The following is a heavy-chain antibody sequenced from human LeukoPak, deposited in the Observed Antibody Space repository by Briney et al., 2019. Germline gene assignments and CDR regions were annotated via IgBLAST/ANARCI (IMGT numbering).Heavy chain of an antibody. CDR1: GYTFTSYG. V-gene: IGHV1-18*01. CDR3: ARDSYYYDSSGYRWFDP. J-gene: IGHJ5*02. CDR2: ISAYNGNT. D-gene: IGHD3-22*01. Sequence: ASVKVSCKASGYTFTSYGISWVRQAPGQGLEWMGWISAYNGNTNYAQKLQGRVTMTTDTSTSTAYMELRSLRSDDTAVYYCARDSYYYDSSGYRWFDPWGQGTPVTVSS.